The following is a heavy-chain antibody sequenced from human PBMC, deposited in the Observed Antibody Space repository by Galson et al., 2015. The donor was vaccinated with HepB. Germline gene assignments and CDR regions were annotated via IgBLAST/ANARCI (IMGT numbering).Heavy chain of an antibody. CDR1: GYTFTGYY. CDR2: INPNSGGT. D-gene: IGHD2-2*01. V-gene: IGHV1-2*04. J-gene: IGHJ6*02. Sequence: SVKVSCKASGYTFTGYYMHWVRQAPGQGLEWMGWINPNSGGTNYALKFQGWVTMTRDTSISTAYMELSRLRSDDTAVYYCAREYCSSTSCQRGARYGMDVWGQGTTVTVSS. CDR3: AREYCSSTSCQRGARYGMDV.